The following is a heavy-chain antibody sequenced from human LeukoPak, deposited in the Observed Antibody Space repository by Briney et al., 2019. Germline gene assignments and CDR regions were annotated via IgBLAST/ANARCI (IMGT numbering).Heavy chain of an antibody. CDR1: GFTFDDYG. D-gene: IGHD3-16*01. CDR2: IYSGGST. Sequence: GGSLRLSCAASGFTFDDYGMSWVRQAPGKGLEWVSVIYSGGSTYYADSVKGRFTISRDNSKNTLYLQMNSLRAEDTGIYSCAKEGPGGGGYFDYWAQGTLVTVSS. CDR3: AKEGPGGGGYFDY. J-gene: IGHJ4*02. V-gene: IGHV3-23*03.